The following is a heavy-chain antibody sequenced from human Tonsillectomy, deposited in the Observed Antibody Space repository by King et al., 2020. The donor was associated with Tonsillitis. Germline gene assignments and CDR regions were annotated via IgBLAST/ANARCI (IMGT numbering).Heavy chain of an antibody. J-gene: IGHJ4*02. CDR1: GFTFNNAW. CDR3: SSLGYLSHSSDY. CDR2: IKRKIDGGTT. V-gene: IGHV3-15*01. Sequence: VQLVESGGGLVRPGGSVRLSCAASGFTFNNAWMSWVRQAPGKGLEWVGVIKRKIDGGTTDYATPVKGRFTMSRDDSKNTLYLQMNSLKMEDTAVYYCSSLGYLSHSSDYCGQGTLFSVSS. D-gene: IGHD3-16*01.